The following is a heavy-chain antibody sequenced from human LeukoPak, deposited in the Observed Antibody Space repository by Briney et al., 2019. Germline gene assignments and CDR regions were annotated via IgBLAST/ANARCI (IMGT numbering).Heavy chain of an antibody. J-gene: IGHJ6*03. CDR2: INHSGST. Sequence: SETLSLTCAVSGGSFSGYYWSWIRQPPGKGLEWIGEINHSGSTNYNPSLKSRLTISVDTSKNQFSLKLSSVTAADTAVYYCARSVLWAYYMDVWGKGTTVTVCS. CDR1: GGSFSGYY. CDR3: ARSVLWAYYMDV. D-gene: IGHD3-16*01. V-gene: IGHV4-34*01.